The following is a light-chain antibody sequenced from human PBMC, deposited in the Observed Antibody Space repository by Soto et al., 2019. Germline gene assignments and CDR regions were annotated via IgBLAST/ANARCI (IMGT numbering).Light chain of an antibody. J-gene: IGKJ3*01. CDR2: GAS. CDR3: QQYNSSPPEFT. Sequence: EIVLTQSPGTLSVSPGERVTLSCRASQSISSSNLAWYQQRPGQAPRLLIFGASHRATGIPDRFSGSGSGTDFTLTISRLEPEDFAVYYCQQYNSSPPEFTFGPGTKVDS. CDR1: QSISSSN. V-gene: IGKV3-20*01.